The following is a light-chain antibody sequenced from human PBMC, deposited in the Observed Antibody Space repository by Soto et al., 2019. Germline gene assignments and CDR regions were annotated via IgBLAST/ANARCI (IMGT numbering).Light chain of an antibody. CDR2: GAS. V-gene: IGKV3-15*01. Sequence: EIVMTQSPATLSVSPGERATLSCRASQSVSSNLAWYQQKHGQAPRLLIYGASTRATGIPARFSGSGSGTEFTLPISSLQSEDFAVYYCQQYNNWPPYTFGQGTKLEIK. CDR3: QQYNNWPPYT. CDR1: QSVSSN. J-gene: IGKJ2*01.